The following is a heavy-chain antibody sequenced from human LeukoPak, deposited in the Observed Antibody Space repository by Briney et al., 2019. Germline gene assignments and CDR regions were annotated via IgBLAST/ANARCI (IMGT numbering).Heavy chain of an antibody. J-gene: IGHJ5*02. Sequence: ALVKVSCKASGYTFTGYYMHWVRQAPGQGLEWMGRVNPNNGVPNYAQKFQGRVTMTRDTAISTAFMELSSLGSDDTAVYFCAREVGYSSSYYGRFDPWGQGTLVIVSS. CDR1: GYTFTGYY. CDR2: VNPNNGVP. CDR3: AREVGYSSSYYGRFDP. D-gene: IGHD2-2*01. V-gene: IGHV1-2*06.